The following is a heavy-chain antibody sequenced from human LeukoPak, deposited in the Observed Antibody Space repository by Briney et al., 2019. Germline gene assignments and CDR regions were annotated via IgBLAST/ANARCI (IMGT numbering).Heavy chain of an antibody. J-gene: IGHJ3*02. CDR1: GGTFSSYA. Sequence: GASVKVSCKASGGTFSSYAISWVRQAPGQGLEWMGGIIPIFGTANYAQKFQGRVTITADESTSTASMELSSLRSEDTAVYYCAREGYCGRDCVEKAFDIWGQGTMVTVSS. CDR3: AREGYCGRDCVEKAFDI. V-gene: IGHV1-69*13. CDR2: IIPIFGTA. D-gene: IGHD2-21*02.